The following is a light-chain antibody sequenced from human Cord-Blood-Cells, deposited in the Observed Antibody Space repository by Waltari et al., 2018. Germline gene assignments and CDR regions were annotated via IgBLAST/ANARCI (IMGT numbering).Light chain of an antibody. Sequence: QSVLTQPPSASGTPGQRVTISCSGSSSNIGRNTVNWYQQLPGTAPKLLIYSNNHRPSEVPDRFASSKSGTSASLAISGLQSEDGADYYCAAWDDSLNGWVFGGGTKLTIL. CDR1: SSNIGRNT. CDR2: SNN. V-gene: IGLV1-44*01. CDR3: AAWDDSLNGWV. J-gene: IGLJ3*02.